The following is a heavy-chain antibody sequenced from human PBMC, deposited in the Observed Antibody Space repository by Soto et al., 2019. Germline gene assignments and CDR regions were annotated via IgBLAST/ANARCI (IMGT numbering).Heavy chain of an antibody. CDR1: GYTFTSYG. CDR3: AQAYCRSTSCYPGAFDI. V-gene: IGHV1-18*04. CDR2: ISAYNGNT. J-gene: IGHJ4*02. Sequence: QVQLVQSGAEVTKPGASVKVSCKASGYTFTSYGISWVRQAPGQGLEWMGWISAYNGNTNYAKKLQGRVTMTTDTSTSTAYMELRSLRSDDTAVYYGAQAYCRSTSCYPGAFDIWGQETLVTVSS. D-gene: IGHD2-2*01.